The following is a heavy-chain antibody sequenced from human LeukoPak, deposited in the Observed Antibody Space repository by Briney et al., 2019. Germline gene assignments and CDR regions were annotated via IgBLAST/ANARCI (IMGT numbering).Heavy chain of an antibody. J-gene: IGHJ4*02. CDR1: GFTFSSYA. V-gene: IGHV3-23*01. Sequence: GGSLRLSCAASGFTFSSYAMSWVRQAPGKGLEWVSGILGSGDSTYYADSVKGRFSISRDNSKNTLYLQINSLRAEDTAVYYCAKGGGSGYGLLVDNWGQGTLVTVSS. D-gene: IGHD5-18*01. CDR3: AKGGGSGYGLLVDN. CDR2: ILGSGDST.